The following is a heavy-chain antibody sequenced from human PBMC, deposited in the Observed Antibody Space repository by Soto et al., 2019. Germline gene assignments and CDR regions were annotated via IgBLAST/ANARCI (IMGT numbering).Heavy chain of an antibody. V-gene: IGHV3-23*01. D-gene: IGHD3-10*01. Sequence: EVQLLESGGGLVQPGGSLRLSCAASGFTFGSYAMSWVRQAPGKGLEWVSTISGSGGDTYYADSVKGRFTISRDNSKNTLYLQMKSLRVEDTAVYYCAKAPHNRPGVHFDYWGQGTLVTVSS. CDR3: AKAPHNRPGVHFDY. CDR2: ISGSGGDT. J-gene: IGHJ4*02. CDR1: GFTFGSYA.